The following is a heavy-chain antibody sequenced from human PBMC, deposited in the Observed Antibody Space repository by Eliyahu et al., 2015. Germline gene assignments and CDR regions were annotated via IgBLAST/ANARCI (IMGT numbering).Heavy chain of an antibody. CDR1: GYXFTXYW. D-gene: IGHD3-22*01. V-gene: IGHV5-51*01. CDR2: IYPGXSDT. J-gene: IGHJ4*02. CDR3: ARRDSYDSSGYYLDY. Sequence: EVQLVQSGAEVKKPGXSLKISXKGSGYXFTXYWIGWVRQXPGKGLEWMGIIYPGXSDTRYSPSFQGQVTISADKSISTAYLQWSSLKASDTAMYYCARRDSYDSSGYYLDYWGQGTLVTVSS.